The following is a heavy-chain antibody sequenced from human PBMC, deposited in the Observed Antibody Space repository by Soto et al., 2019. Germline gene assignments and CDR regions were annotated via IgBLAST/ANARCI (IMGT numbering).Heavy chain of an antibody. CDR2: ISSSSSTI. Sequence: EVQLVESGGGLVQPGGSLRLSCAASGFTFSSYSMNWVRQAPGKGLEWVSYISSSSSTIYYADSVKGRFTISRDNAKNSLYLQMNSLRDEDTAVYYCARPSGYCSGGSCYRAFDIWGQGTMVTVSS. CDR3: ARPSGYCSGGSCYRAFDI. J-gene: IGHJ3*02. D-gene: IGHD2-15*01. V-gene: IGHV3-48*02. CDR1: GFTFSSYS.